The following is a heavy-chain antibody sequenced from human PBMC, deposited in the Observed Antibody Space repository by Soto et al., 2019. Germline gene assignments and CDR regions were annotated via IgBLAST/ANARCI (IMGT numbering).Heavy chain of an antibody. CDR2: IITIFGTA. CDR1: GGTFSSYA. CDR3: ARSHSMSYYNDYYYYGMDV. Sequence: QVQLVQSGAEVKKPGSSVKVSCKASGGTFSSYAISWVRQAPGQGLEWMGGIITIFGTANYAQKFQGRVTSTGDECTSTAYMERSSLRTEDTVVYYCARSHSMSYYNDYYYYGMDVWGQGTTVTVSS. V-gene: IGHV1-69*12. D-gene: IGHD3-10*01. J-gene: IGHJ6*01.